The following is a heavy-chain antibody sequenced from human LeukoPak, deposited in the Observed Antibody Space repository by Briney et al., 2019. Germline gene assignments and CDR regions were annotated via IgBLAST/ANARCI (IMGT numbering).Heavy chain of an antibody. CDR1: GGTFSSYA. CDR3: ARGPGYYDFFYYMDV. V-gene: IGHV1-69*05. CDR2: IIPIFGTA. J-gene: IGHJ6*03. D-gene: IGHD3-3*01. Sequence: GASVKVSCKASGGTFSSYAISWVRQAPGQGLEWMGRIIPIFGTANYAQKFQGRVTITTDESTSTAYMELSSLRSEDTAVYYCARGPGYYDFFYYMDVWGKGTTVTVSS.